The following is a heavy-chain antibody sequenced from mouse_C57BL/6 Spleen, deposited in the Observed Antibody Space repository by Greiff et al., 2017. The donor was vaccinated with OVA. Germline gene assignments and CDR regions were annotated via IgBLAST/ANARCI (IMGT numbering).Heavy chain of an antibody. Sequence: EVKLMESGPGLVKPSQSLSLTCSVTGYSITSGYYWNWIRQFPGNKLEWMGYISYDGSTNYNPSLKNRISITRDTSKNQFFLKLNSVTTEDTATYYCAREEDGSWCFDVWGTGTTVTVSS. D-gene: IGHD2-3*01. CDR2: ISYDGST. CDR1: GYSITSGYY. CDR3: AREEDGSWCFDV. V-gene: IGHV3-6*01. J-gene: IGHJ1*03.